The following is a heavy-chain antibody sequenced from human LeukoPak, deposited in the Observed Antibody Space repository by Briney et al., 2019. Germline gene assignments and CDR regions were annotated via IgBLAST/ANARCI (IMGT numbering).Heavy chain of an antibody. V-gene: IGHV3-74*01. D-gene: IGHD3-22*01. CDR1: GFTFSNYW. CDR2: INSDGSST. CDR3: ARPSPYSGYDYGTPGY. Sequence: GGSLRLSCAASGFTFSNYWMHWVRQAPGKGLVWVSRINSDGSSTRYADSVKGRFTISRDNAKNTLYLQMNSLRAEDTAVYYCARPSPYSGYDYGTPGYWGQGTLVTVSS. J-gene: IGHJ4*02.